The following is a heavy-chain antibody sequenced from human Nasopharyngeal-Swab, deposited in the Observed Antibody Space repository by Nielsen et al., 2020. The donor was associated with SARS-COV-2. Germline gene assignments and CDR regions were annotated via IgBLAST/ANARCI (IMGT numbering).Heavy chain of an antibody. CDR3: ARDTTYDFWSGYSKSFDY. CDR1: GFTFSSYS. CDR2: ISSSSSTI. V-gene: IGHV3-48*01. Sequence: GGPLRLSCAASGFTFSSYSMNWVRQAPGKGLEWVSYISSSSSTIYYADSVKGRFTISRDNAKNSLYLQMNSLRAEDTAVYYCARDTTYDFWSGYSKSFDYWGQGTLVTVSS. J-gene: IGHJ4*02. D-gene: IGHD3-3*01.